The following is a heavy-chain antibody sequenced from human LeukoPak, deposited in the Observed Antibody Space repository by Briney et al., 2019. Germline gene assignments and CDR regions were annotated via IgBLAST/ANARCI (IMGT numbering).Heavy chain of an antibody. J-gene: IGHJ4*02. CDR3: ARDTYYDFWSGYYGLDY. CDR2: ISYDGSNR. CDR1: GFTFSSYG. Sequence: GGSLRLSCAASGFTFSSYGMHWVRQAPGKGLEWVAFISYDGSNRYYADSVKGRFTISRDNSKNSLYLQMNSLRAEDTAVYYCARDTYYDFWSGYYGLDYWGQGTLVTVSS. V-gene: IGHV3-30*03. D-gene: IGHD3-3*01.